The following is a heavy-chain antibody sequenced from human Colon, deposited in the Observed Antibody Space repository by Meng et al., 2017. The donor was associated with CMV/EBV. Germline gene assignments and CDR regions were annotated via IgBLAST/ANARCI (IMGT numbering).Heavy chain of an antibody. Sequence: GGSISSGDYYWSWIRQPPGKGLEWIGFTYYGGRTYYNPSLKSRLTISIDTSKNQFSLRLSSVTAADTAVYYCARTEDCHSTRCYTGFDPWGQGTLVTVSS. J-gene: IGHJ5*02. CDR1: GGSISSGDYY. D-gene: IGHD2-2*01. V-gene: IGHV4-30-4*08. CDR2: TYYGGRT. CDR3: ARTEDCHSTRCYTGFDP.